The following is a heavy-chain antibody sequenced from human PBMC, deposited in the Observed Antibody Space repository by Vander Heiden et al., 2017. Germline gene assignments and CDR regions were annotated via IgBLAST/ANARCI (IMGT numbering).Heavy chain of an antibody. V-gene: IGHV3-23*01. J-gene: IGHJ4*02. CDR3: AKGGISLVRGSFDY. D-gene: IGHD3-10*01. Sequence: EVQLLESGGGLIQPGESLRLSCSASGFPLRSYAMGWGRQTRRKGLEWVSAISGSGSSRSGSSTYYADSVKGRFTISRDSSKNTLYLQMNSLRAEDTAIYYCAKGGISLVRGSFDYWGQGPLVTVSS. CDR2: ISGSGSSRSGSST. CDR1: GFPLRSYA.